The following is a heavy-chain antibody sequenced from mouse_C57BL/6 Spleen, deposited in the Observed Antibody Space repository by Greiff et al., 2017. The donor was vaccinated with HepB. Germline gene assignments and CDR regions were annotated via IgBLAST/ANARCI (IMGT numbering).Heavy chain of an antibody. Sequence: VKLQQSGAELVKPGASVKISCKASGYAFSSYWMNWVKQRPGKGLEWIGQIYPGDGDTNYNGKFKGKATLTADQSSSTAYMQLSSLTSEDSAVYFCASLITTFYAMDYWGQGTSVTVSS. V-gene: IGHV1-80*01. CDR2: IYPGDGDT. CDR1: GYAFSSYW. D-gene: IGHD1-1*01. CDR3: ASLITTFYAMDY. J-gene: IGHJ4*01.